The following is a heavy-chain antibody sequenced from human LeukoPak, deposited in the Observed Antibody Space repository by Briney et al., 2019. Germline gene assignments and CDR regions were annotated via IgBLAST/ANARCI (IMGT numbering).Heavy chain of an antibody. D-gene: IGHD1-26*01. CDR1: GFTFSSYA. J-gene: IGHJ4*02. V-gene: IGHV3-23*01. Sequence: GGSLRLSCAASGFTFSSYAMSWVRQAPGKGLEWVSAISGSGGATYYADSVKGRFTISRDNSKNTLYLQMTGLRSEDTAVYYCAGDRWRGAPDYFDCWGQGTLVTVSS. CDR2: ISGSGGAT. CDR3: AGDRWRGAPDYFDC.